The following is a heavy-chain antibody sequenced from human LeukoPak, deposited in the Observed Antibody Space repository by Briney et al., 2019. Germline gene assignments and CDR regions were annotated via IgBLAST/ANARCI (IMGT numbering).Heavy chain of an antibody. CDR2: IYYSGST. CDR3: ARDRGVDVYYYDSSGYSN. J-gene: IGHJ4*02. V-gene: IGHV4-39*07. Sequence: PSETLSLTCTVSGGSISSSSYYWGWIRQPPGKGLEWIGSIYYSGSTYYNPSLKSRVTISVDTSKNQFSLKLSSVTAADTAVYYCARDRGVDVYYYDSSGYSNWGQGTLVTVSS. D-gene: IGHD3-22*01. CDR1: GGSISSSSYY.